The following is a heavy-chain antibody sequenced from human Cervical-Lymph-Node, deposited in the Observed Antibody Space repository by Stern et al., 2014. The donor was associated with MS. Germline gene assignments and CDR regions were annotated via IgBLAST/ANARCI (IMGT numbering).Heavy chain of an antibody. D-gene: IGHD1-26*01. CDR3: ARGGEEWELYFDY. V-gene: IGHV4-61*01. CDR2: IYYSGST. J-gene: IGHJ4*02. Sequence: QVQLQESGPGLVKPSETLSLTCTVSGGSVSSGSYYWGWIRQPPGKGLEWVGYIYYSGSTNYNPSLKSRVTISVDTSKNQFSLKLSSVTAADTAVYYCARGGEEWELYFDYWGQGTLVTVSS. CDR1: GGSVSSGSYY.